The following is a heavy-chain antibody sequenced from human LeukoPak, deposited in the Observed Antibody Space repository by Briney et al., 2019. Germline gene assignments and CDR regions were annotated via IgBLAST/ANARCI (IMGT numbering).Heavy chain of an antibody. CDR2: ISYDGSNK. Sequence: GGSLRLSCAASGFTFSSYAMHWVRQAPGKGLEWVAVISYDGSNKYYADSVKGRFTISRDNSKNTLYLQMNSLRAEDTAVYYCARAVVAPAASRQTHVPNYYYYGMDVWGQGTTVTVSS. D-gene: IGHD2-2*01. CDR3: ARAVVAPAASRQTHVPNYYYYGMDV. CDR1: GFTFSSYA. V-gene: IGHV3-30-3*01. J-gene: IGHJ6*02.